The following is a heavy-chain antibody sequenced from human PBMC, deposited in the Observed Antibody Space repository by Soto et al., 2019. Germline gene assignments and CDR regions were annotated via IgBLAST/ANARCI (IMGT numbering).Heavy chain of an antibody. J-gene: IGHJ6*02. CDR2: IANTGDP. CDR3: GKDLEWAGPYHGMDV. V-gene: IGHV3-13*05. D-gene: IGHD3-3*01. Sequence: EVQLEESGGGLVQRGGSLRLSCAASGFVFSSYDMHWVRHTTGAGLEWVSVIANTGDPYYSDSVKGRFTISRDNAKNALYLQMNSLRPEDTGIYYCGKDLEWAGPYHGMDVWGQGTTVTV. CDR1: GFVFSSYD.